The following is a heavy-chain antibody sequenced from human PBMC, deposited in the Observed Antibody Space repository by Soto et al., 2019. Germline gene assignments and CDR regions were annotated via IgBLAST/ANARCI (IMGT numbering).Heavy chain of an antibody. CDR1: GGSISSGGYY. CDR2: IYYSGST. V-gene: IGHV4-31*03. D-gene: IGHD1-26*01. J-gene: IGHJ4*02. Sequence: QVQLQESGPGLVKPSQTLSLTCTVSGGSISSGGYYWSWIRQHPGKGLEWIGYIYYSGSTYYNPSLKSRVTISVDTSKNQFSLRLSSVTAADTAVYYCARGANELPQAYFDYWGQGTLVTVSS. CDR3: ARGANELPQAYFDY.